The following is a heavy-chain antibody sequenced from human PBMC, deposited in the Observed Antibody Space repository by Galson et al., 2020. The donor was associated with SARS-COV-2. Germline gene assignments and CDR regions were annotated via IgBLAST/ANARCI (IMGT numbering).Heavy chain of an antibody. CDR3: ASGRTGHGPCES. D-gene: IGHD2-8*02. V-gene: IGHV3-72*01. CDR2: STNQAQHYTT. J-gene: IGHJ5*01. Sequence: GGSLRLSCAASGLTFSKYTMNWVRQAPGKGPEWIGRSTNQAQHYTTYFATSVKGRFSISRDASRNSFYLQIDGLRGEDTAVYYCASGRTGHGPCESWGHGTLVTVSS. CDR1: GLTFSKYT.